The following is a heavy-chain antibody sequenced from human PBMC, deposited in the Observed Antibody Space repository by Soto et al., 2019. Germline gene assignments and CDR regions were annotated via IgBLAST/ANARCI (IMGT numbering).Heavy chain of an antibody. CDR3: ARVMPPMQNCLVP. D-gene: IGHD2-2*01. J-gene: IGHJ5*02. CDR1: GGSISSIDYF. CDR2: IYHTGTT. Sequence: PSETLFLTCSVSGGSISSIDYFWSWIRQPPGKGLEWIGFIYHTGTTYYNPSLRSRVTISIDTSKSQFSMKLNSVTAADTAVYYCARVMPPMQNCLVPSGPGTLGTGSS. V-gene: IGHV4-30-4*01.